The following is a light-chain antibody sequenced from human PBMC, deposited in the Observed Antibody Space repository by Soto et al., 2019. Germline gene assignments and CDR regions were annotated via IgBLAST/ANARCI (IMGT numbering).Light chain of an antibody. Sequence: QSALAQPASVSGSPGQSITISCTGTSSGVGGYNYVCWYQQYPGKAPKLLIYEVTNRPSGVSSRFSGSKSGNTASLTISGLQAEDEADYYCSSFASSSTYVFGTGTKVTVL. CDR2: EVT. J-gene: IGLJ1*01. V-gene: IGLV2-14*01. CDR1: SSGVGGYNY. CDR3: SSFASSSTYV.